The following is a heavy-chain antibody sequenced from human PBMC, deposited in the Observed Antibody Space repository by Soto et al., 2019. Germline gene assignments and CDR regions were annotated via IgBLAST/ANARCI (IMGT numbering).Heavy chain of an antibody. CDR2: ISTYNGNT. CDR1: GYTFSSYD. J-gene: IGHJ5*02. CDR3: AGGCRVAETRWSLAP. D-gene: IGHD6-19*01. V-gene: IGHV1-18*01. Sequence: QAQLVQSGAEVKKPGASVKDYCRASGYTFSSYDITSVRQAPGQGLEWVGWISTYNGNTNYAQKLPGRVTMTTATSTSTSFMELRSLRSADRPVYSCAGGCRVAETRWSLAPLGQGTLGTVSS.